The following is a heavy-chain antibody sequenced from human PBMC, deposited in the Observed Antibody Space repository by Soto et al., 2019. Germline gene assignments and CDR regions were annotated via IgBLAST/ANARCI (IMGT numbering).Heavy chain of an antibody. V-gene: IGHV1-69*18. D-gene: IGHD3-10*01. CDR1: GGTFSSYS. CDR2: LIPMFGTT. CDR3: PRGGPPPNLGDQAGFFWGEAGVLTFPKFSQWGL. Sequence: QVQLVQSGAEVKTPGSSVKVSCEASGGTFSSYSINWVRQAPGQGLEWMGRLIPMFGTTDYAQRFQGRVTPYSGETTHHKGVQGKGLFAGEEPPNHAPRGGPPPNLGDQAGFFWGEAGVLTFPKFSQWGLWGTGPPVPVPP. J-gene: IGHJ6*04.